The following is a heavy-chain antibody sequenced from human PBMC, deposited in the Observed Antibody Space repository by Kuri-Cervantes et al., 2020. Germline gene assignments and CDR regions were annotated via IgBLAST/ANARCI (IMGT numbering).Heavy chain of an antibody. CDR2: IYWDDDK. Sequence: SGPTLVKPTQTLTLTCTFSGFSLSTRGVGVGWIRQPPGKALEWLALIYWDDDKRYGPSLKSRLTITKDTSKNQVVLTMTDMDPVDTATYYCARSPGNLYFDLWGRGTLVTVSS. D-gene: IGHD1-7*01. J-gene: IGHJ2*01. V-gene: IGHV2-5*05. CDR3: ARSPGNLYFDL. CDR1: GFSLSTRGVG.